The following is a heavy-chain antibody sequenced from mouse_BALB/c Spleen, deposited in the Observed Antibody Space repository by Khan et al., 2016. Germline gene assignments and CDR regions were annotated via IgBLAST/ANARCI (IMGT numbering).Heavy chain of an antibody. D-gene: IGHD1-1*01. J-gene: IGHJ4*01. CDR3: ARLGYYGTMDY. V-gene: IGHV4-1*02. CDR1: GFDFSRYW. CDR2: INPDSSTI. Sequence: EVKLLESGGGLVQPGGSLKLFCAASGFDFSRYWMSWVRQAPGKGLEWIGEINPDSSTINYTPSLKDKFIISRDNAKNTLYLQMSKVRSEDTALYYCARLGYYGTMDYWGQGTSVTVSS.